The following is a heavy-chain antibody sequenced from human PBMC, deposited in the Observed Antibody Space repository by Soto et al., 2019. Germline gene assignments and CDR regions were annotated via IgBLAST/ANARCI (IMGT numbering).Heavy chain of an antibody. Sequence: SETLSLTCTVSGGSINTFYWSWVRQPAGRGLEWIGRIFSSGSTSFNPSLESRVAMSVDTSKNHFSLNLSSVTAADMAVYYCAREGSYSAYNFAHGIQLWSFDFWGQGALVTVSS. CDR1: GGSINTFY. D-gene: IGHD5-12*01. CDR3: AREGSYSAYNFAHGIQLWSFDF. V-gene: IGHV4-4*07. CDR2: IFSSGST. J-gene: IGHJ4*02.